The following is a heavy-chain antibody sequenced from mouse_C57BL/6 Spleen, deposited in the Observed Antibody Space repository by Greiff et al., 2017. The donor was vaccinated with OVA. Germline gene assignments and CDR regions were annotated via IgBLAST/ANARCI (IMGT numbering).Heavy chain of an antibody. J-gene: IGHJ1*03. D-gene: IGHD1-1*01. CDR1: GFTFSSYA. V-gene: IGHV5-4*01. CDR3: ARDYGSSSDV. Sequence: EVQLVESGGGLVKPGGSLKLSCAASGFTFSSYAMSWVRQTPEKRLEWVATISDGGSYTYYPDNVKGRFTISRDNAKNNLYLQMSHLKSEDTAMYYCARDYGSSSDVWGTGTTVTVSS. CDR2: ISDGGSYT.